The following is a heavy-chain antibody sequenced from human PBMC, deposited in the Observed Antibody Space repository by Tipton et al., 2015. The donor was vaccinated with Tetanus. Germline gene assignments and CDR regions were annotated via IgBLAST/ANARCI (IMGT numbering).Heavy chain of an antibody. CDR3: ARDWGYCIYFGMDG. Sequence: QLVQSGAEVKKPGASVKVSCKASGYTFTGYYIYWVRQAPGQGLEWMGWIDPNSGGTVYAQNFQGRVTMTRDTSISTAYMELRSRRSGDTAGYYGARDWGYCIYFGMDGWGPGTTVSVS. V-gene: IGHV1-2*02. D-gene: IGHD3-22*01. J-gene: IGHJ6*02. CDR2: IDPNSGGT. CDR1: GYTFTGYY.